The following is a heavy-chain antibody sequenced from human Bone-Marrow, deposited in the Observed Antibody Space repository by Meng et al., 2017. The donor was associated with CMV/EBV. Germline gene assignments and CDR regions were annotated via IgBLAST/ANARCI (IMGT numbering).Heavy chain of an antibody. J-gene: IGHJ6*02. CDR3: ARVYSNNYYYYGMDV. CDR1: GFTFSSYA. CDR2: IAYDGSNN. V-gene: IGHV3-30*04. Sequence: GESLKISCAASGFTFSSYAMHWVRQAPGKGLEWVAVIAYDGSNNYHADSVKGRFTISRDNSKNTLYLQMNRPRAEDTAVYYCARVYSNNYYYYGMDVWGQGTTVTVSS. D-gene: IGHD6-13*01.